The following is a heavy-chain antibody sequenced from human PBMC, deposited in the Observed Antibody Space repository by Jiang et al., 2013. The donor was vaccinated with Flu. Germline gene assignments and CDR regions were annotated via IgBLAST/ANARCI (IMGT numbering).Heavy chain of an antibody. CDR1: GFTFRNYN. CDR2: ISSSGGYI. D-gene: IGHD5-18*01. Sequence: VQLLESGGGLVKPGGSLRLSCAASGFTFRNYNMNWVRQAPGKGLEWVSSISSSGGYIDYADSVKGRFTISRDNAKSSVYLQINSLRADDTAVYYCARDVYTYGSPNYFD. J-gene: IGHJ4*01. CDR3: ARDVYTYGSPNYFD. V-gene: IGHV3-21*01.